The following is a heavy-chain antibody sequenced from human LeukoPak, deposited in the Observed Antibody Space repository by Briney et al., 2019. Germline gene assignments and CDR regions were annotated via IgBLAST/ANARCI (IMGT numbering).Heavy chain of an antibody. V-gene: IGHV3-74*03. CDR2: ISSDGSAT. J-gene: IGHJ4*02. Sequence: PGGSLRLSCAVSGFSFSNYWMHWVRQDPGKGLVWVSYISSDGSATKYAASVKGRFTISRDNAVNTLYLQMNSLRVEDTAVYYCVRGSLRLPRSTPDYWGQGTLVTVSS. CDR1: GFSFSNYW. CDR3: VRGSLRLPRSTPDY. D-gene: IGHD2-21*02.